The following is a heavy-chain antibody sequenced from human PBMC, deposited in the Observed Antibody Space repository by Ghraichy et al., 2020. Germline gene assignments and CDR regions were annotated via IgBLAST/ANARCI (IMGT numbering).Heavy chain of an antibody. CDR2: TYYRSKWYN. CDR3: ARVHRGRSSNYYYGMDV. J-gene: IGHJ6*02. D-gene: IGHD6-6*01. CDR1: GDSVSSNSAA. V-gene: IGHV6-1*01. Sequence: SQTLSLTCAISGDSVSSNSAAWNWIRQSPSRGLEWLGRTYYRSKWYNDYAVSVKSRITINPDTSKNQFSLQLNSVTPEDTAVYYCARVHRGRSSNYYYGMDVWGQGTTVTVSS.